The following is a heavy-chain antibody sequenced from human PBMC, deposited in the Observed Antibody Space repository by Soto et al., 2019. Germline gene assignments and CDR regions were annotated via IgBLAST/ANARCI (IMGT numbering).Heavy chain of an antibody. J-gene: IGHJ6*02. Sequence: EVQLVESGGGLVQPGGSLRLSCAASGFTVSSNYMSWVRQAPGKGLEWVSVIYSGGSTYYADSVKGRFTISRDNSKNTLYLQMNSLRAEDTAVYYCASDELTESGVYYYCAMDVWGQGTTVTVSS. V-gene: IGHV3-66*01. CDR2: IYSGGST. CDR1: GFTVSSNY. D-gene: IGHD1-7*01. CDR3: ASDELTESGVYYYCAMDV.